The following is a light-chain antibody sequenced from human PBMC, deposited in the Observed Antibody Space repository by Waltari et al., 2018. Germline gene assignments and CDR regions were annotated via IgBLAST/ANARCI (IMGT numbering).Light chain of an antibody. CDR3: LISYSGVGV. V-gene: IGLV7-46*01. CDR2: DTS. CDR1: AGAVTSGLY. Sequence: QAVVTQEPSLTVSPGGTVTLTCGSSAGAVTSGLYPYWFQQKPGQAPRTLIYDTSTKHSWTPARFSGSLLGCKAALTLSGAQPEDEAEYYCLISYSGVGVFGGGTKLTVL. J-gene: IGLJ3*02.